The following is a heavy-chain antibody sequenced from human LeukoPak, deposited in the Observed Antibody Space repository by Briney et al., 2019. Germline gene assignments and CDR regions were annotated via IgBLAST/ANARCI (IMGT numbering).Heavy chain of an antibody. Sequence: PGGSLRLSCAASGFTFNSYAMSWVRQAPGKGLEWVSAISGSGGSTYYADSVKGRFTISRDNSKNTLYLQMNSLRAEDTAVYYCAKDRRRGYCSGGSCYLFDYWGQGTLVTVSS. D-gene: IGHD2-15*01. V-gene: IGHV3-23*01. CDR1: GFTFNSYA. J-gene: IGHJ4*02. CDR2: ISGSGGST. CDR3: AKDRRRGYCSGGSCYLFDY.